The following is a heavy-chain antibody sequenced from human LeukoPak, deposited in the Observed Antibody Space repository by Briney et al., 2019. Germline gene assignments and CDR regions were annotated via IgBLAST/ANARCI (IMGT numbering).Heavy chain of an antibody. D-gene: IGHD6-19*01. CDR3: ATGPPPRISSGWPNWFDP. CDR1: GYTLTELS. J-gene: IGHJ5*02. V-gene: IGHV1-24*01. CDR2: FDPEDGET. Sequence: ASVKVSCTVSGYTLTELSMHWVRQAPGKGLEWMGGFDPEDGETIYAQKFQGRVTMTEDTSTDTAYMELSSLRSEDTAVYYCATGPPPRISSGWPNWFDPWGQGTLVTVSS.